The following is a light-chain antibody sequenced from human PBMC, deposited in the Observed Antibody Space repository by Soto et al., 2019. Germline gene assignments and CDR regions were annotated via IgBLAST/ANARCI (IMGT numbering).Light chain of an antibody. J-gene: IGLJ2*01. V-gene: IGLV2-14*01. Sequence: QSALTQPASVSGSPGQSITISCTGTSSDVGGYNRVSWYQQHPGKAPKLIIYEVSNRPSGVSYRFSASKSGNTASLTISVLDAEDDADYCCSSYTRYDTVVFGGGTKLTVL. CDR1: SSDVGGYNR. CDR3: SSYTRYDTVV. CDR2: EVS.